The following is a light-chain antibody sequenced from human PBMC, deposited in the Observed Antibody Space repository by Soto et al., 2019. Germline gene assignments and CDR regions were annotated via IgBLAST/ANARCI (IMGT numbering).Light chain of an antibody. CDR1: QSVFSTY. Sequence: EIVLTQSPGTLSLSPGDTATLSCRASQSVFSTYLAWYQQKPGQAPRILIHGASSRPDGVPARFSGSGSGTDFTLTISGPEPDDCAIYYCQQYGPSQYTFGQGTKLEVK. V-gene: IGKV3-20*01. CDR3: QQYGPSQYT. J-gene: IGKJ2*01. CDR2: GAS.